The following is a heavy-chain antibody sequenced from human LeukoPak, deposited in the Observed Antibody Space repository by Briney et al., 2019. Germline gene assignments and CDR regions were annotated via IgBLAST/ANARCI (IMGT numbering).Heavy chain of an antibody. CDR2: IIPILGIA. CDR1: GGTFSSYA. J-gene: IGHJ6*02. Sequence: SAKVSCKASGGTFSSYAISWVRQAPGQGLEWMGRIIPILGIANYAQKFQGRVTITADKSTSTAYMELSSLRSEDTAVYYCARAVPHGNYYYGMDVWGQGTTVTVSS. CDR3: ARAVPHGNYYYGMDV. D-gene: IGHD4-17*01. V-gene: IGHV1-69*04.